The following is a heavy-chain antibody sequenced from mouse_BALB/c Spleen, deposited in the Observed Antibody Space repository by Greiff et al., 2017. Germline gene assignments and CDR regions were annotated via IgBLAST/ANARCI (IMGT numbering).Heavy chain of an antibody. Sequence: EVKLVESGGGLVKPGGSLKLSCAASGFTFSDYYMYWVRQTPEKRLEWVATISDGGSYTYYPDSVKGRFTISRDNAKNNLYLQMSSLKSEDTAMYYCARGGIVAMDYWGQGTSVTVSS. J-gene: IGHJ4*01. CDR2: ISDGGSYT. CDR1: GFTFSDYY. CDR3: ARGGIVAMDY. V-gene: IGHV5-4*02.